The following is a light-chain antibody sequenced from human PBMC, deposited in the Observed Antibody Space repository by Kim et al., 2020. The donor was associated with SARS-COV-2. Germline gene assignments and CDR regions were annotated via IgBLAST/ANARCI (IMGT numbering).Light chain of an antibody. J-gene: IGKJ1*01. CDR2: GAS. Sequence: SPGERATLSCRASQSVSSNLAWYQQKPGQAPRLLIYGASTRATGIPARFSGSGSGTEFTLTISSLQSEDSAVYYCQQYNIWPPWTFGQGTKVDIK. V-gene: IGKV3-15*01. CDR1: QSVSSN. CDR3: QQYNIWPPWT.